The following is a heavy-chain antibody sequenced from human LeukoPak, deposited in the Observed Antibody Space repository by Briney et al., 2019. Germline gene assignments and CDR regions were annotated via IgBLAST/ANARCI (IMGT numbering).Heavy chain of an antibody. V-gene: IGHV3-21*01. CDR1: GLTFSSYS. D-gene: IGHD6-13*01. CDR2: ISSSSSYI. J-gene: IGHJ6*04. CDR3: ARGDYSSSFYYYYGMDV. Sequence: GGSLRLSCAASGLTFSSYSMNWVRQAPGKGLEWVSSISSSSSYIYYADSVKGRFTISRDNAKNSLYLQMNSLRAEDTAVYYCARGDYSSSFYYYYGMDVWGKGTTVTVSS.